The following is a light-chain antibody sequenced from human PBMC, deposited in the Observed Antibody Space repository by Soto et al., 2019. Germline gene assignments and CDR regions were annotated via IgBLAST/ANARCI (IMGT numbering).Light chain of an antibody. Sequence: QSALTQPASVSGSPGQSITISCTGSSSDVGGYNYVSWYQLHPGQAPKLMIYEVSNRPSGVSIRFSGSKSGNTASLTISGLQAEDEADYYCSSYAGGFSWVFGGGTKVTVL. J-gene: IGLJ3*02. CDR1: SSDVGGYNY. CDR3: SSYAGGFSWV. CDR2: EVS. V-gene: IGLV2-14*01.